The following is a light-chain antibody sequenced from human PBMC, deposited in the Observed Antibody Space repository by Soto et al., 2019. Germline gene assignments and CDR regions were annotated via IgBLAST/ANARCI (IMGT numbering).Light chain of an antibody. Sequence: QSALTQPASVSGSPGQSITISCTGTSSDVGGYNYVSWYQQHPGKAPKLMIYEVSNRPSGVSNRFSGSKSGNTASLTISGLHAEDEADYYCSSYTSSSTLVFRTGTKVTVL. CDR2: EVS. CDR3: SSYTSSSTLV. CDR1: SSDVGGYNY. V-gene: IGLV2-14*01. J-gene: IGLJ1*01.